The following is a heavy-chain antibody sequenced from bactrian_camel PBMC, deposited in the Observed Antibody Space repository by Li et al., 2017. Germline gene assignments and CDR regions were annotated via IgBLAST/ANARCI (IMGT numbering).Heavy chain of an antibody. CDR1: GFTFSSTYY. CDR3: TKDASGGYYFAKEFGY. J-gene: IGHJ6*01. Sequence: VQLVESGGGLVQPGGSLRLSCTASGFTFSSTYYMSWVRRAPGKGLEWVSAISWGGESTDYVDSVKGRFTISRDLAKNTLYLQLNTPKTEDTAMYYCTKDASGGYYFAKEFGYWGQGTQVTVS. V-gene: IGHV3S40*01. D-gene: IGHD2*01. CDR2: ISWGGEST.